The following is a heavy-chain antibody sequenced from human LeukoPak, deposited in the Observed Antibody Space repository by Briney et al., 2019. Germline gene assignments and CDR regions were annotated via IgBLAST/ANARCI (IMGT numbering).Heavy chain of an antibody. J-gene: IGHJ3*02. CDR3: ARDRPPPPQHAFDI. Sequence: SETLSLTCTVSGGSISSYYWSWIRQPAGKGLEWIGLIYTSGSTNYNPSLKSRVTMSVDTSKNQFSLKLSSVTAADTAVYYCARDRPPPPQHAFDIWGQGTMVTVSS. CDR1: GGSISSYY. CDR2: IYTSGST. V-gene: IGHV4-4*07.